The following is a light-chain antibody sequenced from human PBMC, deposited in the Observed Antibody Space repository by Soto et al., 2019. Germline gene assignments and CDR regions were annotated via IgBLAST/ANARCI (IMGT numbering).Light chain of an antibody. J-gene: IGLJ2*01. CDR2: DVS. Sequence: QSALTQPASVSGSPGQSITISCTGTSSDVGSYNYVSWYQQHPGKAPKLIIYDVSNRPSGLSSRFSGSKSGNTASLTISGLQAEDEDDYYCSSYSSSSTLVLFGGGTKLTVL. V-gene: IGLV2-14*03. CDR3: SSYSSSSTLVL. CDR1: SSDVGSYNY.